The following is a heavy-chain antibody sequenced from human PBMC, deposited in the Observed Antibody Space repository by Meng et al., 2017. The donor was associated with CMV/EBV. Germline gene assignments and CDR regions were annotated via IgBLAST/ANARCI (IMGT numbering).Heavy chain of an antibody. Sequence: KVSCKGSGYSFTSYWIGWVRQMPGKGLEWMGIIYPGDSDTRYSPSFQGQVTISADKSISTAYLQWSSLKASDTAMYYCASRLGYCSSTSCADAFDIWGRGTMVTVSS. J-gene: IGHJ3*02. CDR3: ASRLGYCSSTSCADAFDI. V-gene: IGHV5-51*01. CDR2: IYPGDSDT. CDR1: GYSFTSYW. D-gene: IGHD2-2*01.